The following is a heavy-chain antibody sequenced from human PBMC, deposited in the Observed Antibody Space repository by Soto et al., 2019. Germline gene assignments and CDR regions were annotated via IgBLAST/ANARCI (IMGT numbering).Heavy chain of an antibody. CDR1: GFTFISYS. CDR2: IDTSSRTK. CDR3: ARDRYYDSSGYYTDDFDI. V-gene: IGHV3-48*02. D-gene: IGHD3-22*01. Sequence: VQLVESGGGLVQPGGSLRLSCAASGFTFISYSMTWVRQAPGKGLEWVSYIDTSSRTKFYADSVKGRFTISRDNAKNSLFLQMNSLSDEDTAVYYCARDRYYDSSGYYTDDFDIWGQGTMVTVSS. J-gene: IGHJ3*02.